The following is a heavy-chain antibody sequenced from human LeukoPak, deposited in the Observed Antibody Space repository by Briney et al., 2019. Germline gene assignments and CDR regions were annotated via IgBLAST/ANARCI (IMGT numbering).Heavy chain of an antibody. D-gene: IGHD4-17*01. V-gene: IGHV3-21*01. Sequence: GSLRLSCAASGFTFSSYSMNWVGQAPGKGLEWVSSISSSSSYIYYADSVKGRFTISRENAKNSLYLQMNSLRAEDTAVYYCASTLSTVTLGDWGQGTLVTVSS. CDR1: GFTFSSYS. J-gene: IGHJ4*02. CDR2: ISSSSSYI. CDR3: ASTLSTVTLGD.